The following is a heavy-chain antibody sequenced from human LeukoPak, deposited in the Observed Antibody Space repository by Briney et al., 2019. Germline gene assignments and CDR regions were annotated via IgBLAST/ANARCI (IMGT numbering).Heavy chain of an antibody. V-gene: IGHV1-69*05. Sequence: ASVKVSCKASGGTFSSYAISWVRQAPGQGLEWMGGIIPIFGTANYAQKFQGRVTITTDESTSTAYMELSSLRSEDTAVYYCARGRAATPYWFDPWGQGTLVTVSS. D-gene: IGHD2-15*01. J-gene: IGHJ5*02. CDR3: ARGRAATPYWFDP. CDR2: IIPIFGTA. CDR1: GGTFSSYA.